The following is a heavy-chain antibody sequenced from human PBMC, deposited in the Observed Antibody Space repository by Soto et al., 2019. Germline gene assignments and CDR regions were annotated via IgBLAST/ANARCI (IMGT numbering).Heavy chain of an antibody. Sequence: QVQLVQSGAEVKKPGSSVKVSCKASGGTFSSYAISWVRQAPGQGLEWMGGIIPIFGTANYAQKFQGRVTITADESTSTAYMELSSLRSEDTAVYYCARGRDWNYDPLNYGMDVWGQGTTVTVSS. V-gene: IGHV1-69*01. D-gene: IGHD1-7*01. J-gene: IGHJ6*02. CDR2: IIPIFGTA. CDR1: GGTFSSYA. CDR3: ARGRDWNYDPLNYGMDV.